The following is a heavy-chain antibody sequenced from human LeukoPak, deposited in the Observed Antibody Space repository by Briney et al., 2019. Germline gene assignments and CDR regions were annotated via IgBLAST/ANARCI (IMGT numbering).Heavy chain of an antibody. Sequence: PGGSLRLSCAASGFTVSSNYMSWVRQAPGKGLAWVSVIYSGGSTYYADSVKGRFTISRDNSKNTLYLQMNSLRAEDTAVYYCARDLGGWYGWFDPWGQGTLVTVSS. CDR3: ARDLGGWYGWFDP. CDR2: IYSGGST. CDR1: GFTVSSNY. V-gene: IGHV3-53*01. D-gene: IGHD6-19*01. J-gene: IGHJ5*01.